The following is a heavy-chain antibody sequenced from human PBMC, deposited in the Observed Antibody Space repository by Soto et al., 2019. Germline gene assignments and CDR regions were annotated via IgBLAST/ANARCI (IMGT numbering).Heavy chain of an antibody. J-gene: IGHJ4*02. Sequence: PXETLSLTCTVSGGSLSSYYWSWVRQPPGKGLEWIGYIYYSGSTNYNPSLKSRVTISVDTSKNQFSLKLSSVTAADTAVYYCARIAAAGYYFDYWGQGTLVTVSS. CDR3: ARIAAAGYYFDY. V-gene: IGHV4-59*01. CDR1: GGSLSSYY. D-gene: IGHD6-13*01. CDR2: IYYSGST.